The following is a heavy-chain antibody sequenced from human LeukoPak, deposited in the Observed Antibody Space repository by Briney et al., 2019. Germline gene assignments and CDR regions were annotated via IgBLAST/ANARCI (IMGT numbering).Heavy chain of an antibody. CDR3: ARAKCSGGSCYLVYFDY. V-gene: IGHV4-34*01. CDR1: GESFSGYY. D-gene: IGHD2-15*01. CDR2: INHSGST. Sequence: PSETLSLTCAVYGESFSGYYWSWIRQPPGKGLEWIGEINHSGSTNYNPSLKSRVTISVDTSKNQFSLKLSSVTAADTAVYYCARAKCSGGSCYLVYFDYWGQGTLVTVSS. J-gene: IGHJ4*02.